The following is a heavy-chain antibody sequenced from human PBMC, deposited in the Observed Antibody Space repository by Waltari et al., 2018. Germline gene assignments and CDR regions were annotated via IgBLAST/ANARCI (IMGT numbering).Heavy chain of an antibody. CDR2: INHSGST. J-gene: IGHJ4*02. V-gene: IGHV4-34*01. D-gene: IGHD2-15*01. Sequence: QVQLQQWGAGLLKPSETLSLTCAVYGGSFSGYYWSWIRQPPGKGLEWIGEINHSGSTNDNPSLKSRVTISVDTSKNQFSLKLSSVTAADTAVYYCARGPLNGGYDYWGQGTLVTVSS. CDR3: ARGPLNGGYDY. CDR1: GGSFSGYY.